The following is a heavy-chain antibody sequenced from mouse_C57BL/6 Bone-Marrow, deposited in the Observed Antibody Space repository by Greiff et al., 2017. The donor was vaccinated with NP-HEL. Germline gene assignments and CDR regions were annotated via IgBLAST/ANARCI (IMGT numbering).Heavy chain of an antibody. CDR2: ISSGSSTI. J-gene: IGHJ1*03. V-gene: IGHV5-17*01. CDR1: GFTFSDYG. Sequence: EVKLQESGGGLVKPGGSLKLSCAASGFTFSDYGMHWVRQAPEKGLEWVAYISSGSSTIYYADTVKGRFTISRDNVKNTLFLQMTSLRSEDTAMYYCARGGLRRDWYFDVWGTGTTVTVSS. D-gene: IGHD2-4*01. CDR3: ARGGLRRDWYFDV.